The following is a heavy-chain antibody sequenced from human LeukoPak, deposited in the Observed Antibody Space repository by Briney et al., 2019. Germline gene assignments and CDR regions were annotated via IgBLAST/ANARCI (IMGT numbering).Heavy chain of an antibody. J-gene: IGHJ2*01. V-gene: IGHV4-59*01. CDR2: IYYSGST. Sequence: SETLSLTCTVSGGSISSYYWSWIRQPPGKGLEWIGYIYYSGSTNYNPSLKSRVTISVDMSKNQFSLKLSSVTAADTAVYYCARDTDSYWYFDLWGRGTLVTVSS. CDR3: ARDTDSYWYFDL. CDR1: GGSISSYY. D-gene: IGHD3-22*01.